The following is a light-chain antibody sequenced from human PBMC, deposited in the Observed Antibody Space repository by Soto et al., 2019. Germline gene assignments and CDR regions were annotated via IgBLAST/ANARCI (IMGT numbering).Light chain of an antibody. CDR2: GAS. J-gene: IGKJ1*01. CDR3: QQFYRGWT. V-gene: IGKV3-15*01. CDR1: QSISSD. Sequence: EIVMTQSPATLSVSPGKRATLSCRASQSISSDLAWYQQKPGQAPSLLIYGASTRATGIPARFSGSGSGTEFTLTISSLQSEDSAVYYCQQFYRGWTFGQGTKVEI.